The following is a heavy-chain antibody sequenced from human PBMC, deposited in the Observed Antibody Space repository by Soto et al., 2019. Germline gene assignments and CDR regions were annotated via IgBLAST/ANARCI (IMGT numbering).Heavy chain of an antibody. D-gene: IGHD3-10*01. V-gene: IGHV4-31*03. J-gene: IGHJ6*02. CDR2: IYYSGST. CDR3: ARHSSATYYYGSGTFLPSYGMDV. CDR1: GGSISSGGYY. Sequence: SETLSLTCTVSGGSISSGGYYWSWIRQHPGKGLEWIGYIYYSGSTYYNPSLKSRVTISVDTSKNQFSLKLSSVTAADTAVYYCARHSSATYYYGSGTFLPSYGMDVWGQGTTVTVSS.